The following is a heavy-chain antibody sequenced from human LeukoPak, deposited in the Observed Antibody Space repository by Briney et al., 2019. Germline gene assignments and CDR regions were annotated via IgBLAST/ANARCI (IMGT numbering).Heavy chain of an antibody. CDR3: AKDRYDGSASHFFSDS. V-gene: IGHV3-23*01. CDR1: GFTFSTYA. Sequence: GGSLRLSCAASGFTFSTYAMSWARQAPGRGLEWVSSITDSGVSTYYADSVKGRFTISRDNSKNTLYLQMNSLSGEDTAVYYCAKDRYDGSASHFFSDSWGQGTLVTVSS. J-gene: IGHJ4*02. CDR2: ITDSGVST. D-gene: IGHD3-22*01.